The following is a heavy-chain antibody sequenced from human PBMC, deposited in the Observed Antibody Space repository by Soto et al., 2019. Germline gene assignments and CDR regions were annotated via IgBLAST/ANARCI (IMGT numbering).Heavy chain of an antibody. D-gene: IGHD2-15*01. J-gene: IGHJ4*02. V-gene: IGHV3-48*03. CDR2: ISSSGSTI. CDR1: GFTFSSYE. CDR3: ARDRLLTTDY. Sequence: PGGSLRLSCAASGFTFSSYEMNWVRQAPGKGLEWVSYISSSGSTIYYADSVKGRFTIPRDNAKNSLYLQMNSLRAEDTAVYYCARDRLLTTDYWGQGTLVTVSS.